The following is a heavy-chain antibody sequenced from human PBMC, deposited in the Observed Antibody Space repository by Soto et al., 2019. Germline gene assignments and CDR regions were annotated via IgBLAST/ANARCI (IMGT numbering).Heavy chain of an antibody. J-gene: IGHJ4*02. CDR2: IKQDGSEK. V-gene: IGHV3-7*01. D-gene: IGHD1-7*01. CDR3: ARDRNYYFDY. Sequence: PGGSLRLSCAASGFTYSSYWIIWVRQAPGKGLEWVANIKQDGSEKYYVDSVKGRFTISRDNAKNSLYLQMNSLRAEDTAVYYCARDRNYYFDYWGQGTLVTVSS. CDR1: GFTYSSYW.